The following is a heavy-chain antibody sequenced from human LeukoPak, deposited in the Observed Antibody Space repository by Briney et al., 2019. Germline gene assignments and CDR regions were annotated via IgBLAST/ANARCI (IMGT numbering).Heavy chain of an antibody. V-gene: IGHV4-59*01. CDR2: IYYSGST. J-gene: IGHJ6*03. CDR1: GGSNSSSY. Sequence: PSETLSLTCTVSGGSNSSSYWSWIRQPPGKGLEWIGYIYYSGSTNYNPSLKSRVTISVDTSKNQFSLKLSSVTAADTAVYYCARGRGGGAYYYYYYMDVWGKGTTVTISS. D-gene: IGHD2-21*01. CDR3: ARGRGGGAYYYYYYMDV.